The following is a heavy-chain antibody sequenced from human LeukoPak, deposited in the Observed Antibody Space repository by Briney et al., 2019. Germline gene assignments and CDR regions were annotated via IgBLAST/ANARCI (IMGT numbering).Heavy chain of an antibody. CDR1: GFTFSSYA. D-gene: IGHD5-18*01. CDR2: ISYDGSNK. J-gene: IGHJ6*02. Sequence: PGGSLRLSCAASGFTFSSYAMHWVRQAPGKGLEWVAVISYDGSNKYYADSVKGRFTISRDNSKNTLYLQMNSLRDEDTAVYYCARGGYNPQYYHYAMDVWGQGTTVTVSS. V-gene: IGHV3-30*04. CDR3: ARGGYNPQYYHYAMDV.